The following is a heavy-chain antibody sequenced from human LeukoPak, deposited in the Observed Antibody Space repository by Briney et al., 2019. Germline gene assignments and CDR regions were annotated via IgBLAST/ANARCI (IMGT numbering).Heavy chain of an antibody. CDR2: INHSGNT. Sequence: SETLSLTCAVYGGSFSGYYWSWIRQPPGKGLEWIGEINHSGNTNYNPSLKSRVTISVDTSKNQFSLKLSSVTAADTAVYYCARVKGYYGSGSYSLDYWGQGTLVTVSS. CDR3: ARVKGYYGSGSYSLDY. J-gene: IGHJ4*02. V-gene: IGHV4-34*01. D-gene: IGHD3-10*01. CDR1: GGSFSGYY.